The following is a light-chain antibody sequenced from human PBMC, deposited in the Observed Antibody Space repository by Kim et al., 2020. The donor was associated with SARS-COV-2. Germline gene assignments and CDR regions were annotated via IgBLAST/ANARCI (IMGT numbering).Light chain of an antibody. V-gene: IGLV4-69*01. CDR2: LNSDGSH. J-gene: IGLJ3*02. CDR1: SGHSSYA. CDR3: QTWGTGSNWV. Sequence: SVKLTCTLSSGHSSYAIAWHQQQPEKGPRYLMKLNSDGSHSKGDGIPDRFSGSSSGAARYLPISSLQSEDEADYYCQTWGTGSNWVFGGGTKLTVL.